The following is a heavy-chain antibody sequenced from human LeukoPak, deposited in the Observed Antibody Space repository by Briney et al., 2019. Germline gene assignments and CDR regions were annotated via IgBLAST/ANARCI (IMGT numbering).Heavy chain of an antibody. Sequence: GESLKISCKGSGYSFTSYWIGWVRQMPGKGLEWMGIIYPGDSDTRYSPSFQGQVTISADKSISTAYLQWSSLKASDTAMYYCASVTRGYYYDSSGPLFLWGQGTMVTVSS. V-gene: IGHV5-51*01. D-gene: IGHD3-22*01. J-gene: IGHJ3*01. CDR3: ASVTRGYYYDSSGPLFL. CDR2: IYPGDSDT. CDR1: GYSFTSYW.